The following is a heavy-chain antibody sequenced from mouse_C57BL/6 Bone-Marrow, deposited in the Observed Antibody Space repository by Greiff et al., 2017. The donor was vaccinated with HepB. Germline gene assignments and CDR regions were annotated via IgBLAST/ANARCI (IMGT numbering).Heavy chain of an antibody. V-gene: IGHV6-3*01. CDR1: GFTFSNYW. Sequence: EVMLVESGGGLVQPGGSMKLSCVASGFTFSNYWMNWVRQSPEKGLEWVAQIRLKSDNYATHYAESVKGRFTISRDDSKSSVYLQMNNLRAEDTGIYYCTGWEFYSGYLFAYWGQGTLVTVSA. CDR3: TGWEFYSGYLFAY. CDR2: IRLKSDNYAT. J-gene: IGHJ3*01. D-gene: IGHD2-2*01.